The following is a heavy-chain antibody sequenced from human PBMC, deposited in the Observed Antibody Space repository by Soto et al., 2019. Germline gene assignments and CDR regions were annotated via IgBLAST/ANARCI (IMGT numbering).Heavy chain of an antibody. Sequence: QVQLQESGPGLVKPSETLSLTCTVSGGSISSYYWSWIRQPAGKGLEWIGRIYTSGSTNYNPSLKSRVTMSVDTSKNQFSLKLSSVTAADTAVYYCASSYSSGWPTYYYYGMDVWGQGTTVTVSS. CDR3: ASSYSSGWPTYYYYGMDV. V-gene: IGHV4-4*07. J-gene: IGHJ6*02. D-gene: IGHD6-19*01. CDR1: GGSISSYY. CDR2: IYTSGST.